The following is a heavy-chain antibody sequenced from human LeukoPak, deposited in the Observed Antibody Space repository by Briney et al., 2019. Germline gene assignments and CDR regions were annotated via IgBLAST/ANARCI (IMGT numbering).Heavy chain of an antibody. D-gene: IGHD6-13*01. J-gene: IGHJ4*02. V-gene: IGHV1-69*05. Sequence: SVKVSCKASGGTFSSYAISWVRQAPGQGLEWMGRIIPIFGTANYAQKFQGRVTITTDESTSTAYMGLSSLRSEDTAVYYCARDNIAAAAEYWGQGTLVTVSS. CDR2: IIPIFGTA. CDR3: ARDNIAAAAEY. CDR1: GGTFSSYA.